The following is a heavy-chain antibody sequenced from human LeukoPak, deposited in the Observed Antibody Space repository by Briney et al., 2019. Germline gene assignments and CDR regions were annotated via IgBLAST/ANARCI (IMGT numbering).Heavy chain of an antibody. CDR2: ISGSGGST. CDR1: GFTFSSYA. CDR3: AKGNNGCYDS. D-gene: IGHD2-15*01. J-gene: IGHJ4*02. V-gene: IGHV3-23*01. Sequence: GGSLKLSCAASGFTFSSYAMSWVRQAPGKGLEWVSAISGSGGSTYYADPVKGRFTISRDNSKNTLYMQMNSLRAEDTAVYYCAKGNNGCYDSWGQGTLVTVSS.